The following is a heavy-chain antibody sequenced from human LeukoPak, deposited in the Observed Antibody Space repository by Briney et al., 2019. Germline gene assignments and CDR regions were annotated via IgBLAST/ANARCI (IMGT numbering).Heavy chain of an antibody. CDR2: ISYDRSNK. D-gene: IGHD3-3*01. V-gene: IGHV3-30*18. CDR1: GFTFSSYG. Sequence: GRSLRLSCAASGFTFSSYGMHWVGQAQGKGLEWVAVISYDRSNKYYADSVKGRFTISRDNSKNTLYLQMNSLRAEDTAVYYCAKDGAYDFWSGYSPYNWFDPWGQGTLVTVSS. CDR3: AKDGAYDFWSGYSPYNWFDP. J-gene: IGHJ5*02.